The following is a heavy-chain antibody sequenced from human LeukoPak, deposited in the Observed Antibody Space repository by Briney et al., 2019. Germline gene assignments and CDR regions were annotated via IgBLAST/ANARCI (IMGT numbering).Heavy chain of an antibody. D-gene: IGHD2-21*01. Sequence: SETLSLTCTVSGGSISSYYWSWIRQPPGKGLEWIGYMYNSGSTNYNPSLRGRVTISIDTAKNQFYLKMSSVTAADTAVYYCARSPHFGDCGCFDPWGQGTLVTVSS. CDR1: GGSISSYY. V-gene: IGHV4-59*12. CDR2: MYNSGST. CDR3: ARSPHFGDCGCFDP. J-gene: IGHJ5*02.